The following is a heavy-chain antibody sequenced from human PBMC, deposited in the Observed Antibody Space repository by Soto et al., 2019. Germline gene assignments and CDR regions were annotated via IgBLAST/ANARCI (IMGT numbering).Heavy chain of an antibody. D-gene: IGHD6-6*01. J-gene: IGHJ6*02. CDR3: AKEGSSSYFYYGLDV. Sequence: TGGSLRLSGAASGFTFSNYARSWVRQAPGKGLEWVLGISGSGGSTYYADSVKGRFTISRDNSRTTLYLKMNSLRGEDTAAYYCAKEGSSSYFYYGLDVWGQGTTVTVSS. V-gene: IGHV3-23*01. CDR2: ISGSGGST. CDR1: GFTFSNYA.